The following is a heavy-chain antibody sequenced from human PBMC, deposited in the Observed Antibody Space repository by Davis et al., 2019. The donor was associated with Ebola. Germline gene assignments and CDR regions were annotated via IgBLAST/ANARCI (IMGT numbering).Heavy chain of an antibody. CDR1: GGSISSYY. D-gene: IGHD3-3*01. Sequence: SETLSLTCTVSGGSISSYYWSWIRQPPGKGLGWIGYIYYIGSTNYNPSLKSQVPISVETSKNQSSLKLSSVTAAETAVYYCARHDYDCWSRVNNWFDPWGQGTLVTVSS. J-gene: IGHJ5*02. V-gene: IGHV4-59*08. CDR3: ARHDYDCWSRVNNWFDP. CDR2: IYYIGST.